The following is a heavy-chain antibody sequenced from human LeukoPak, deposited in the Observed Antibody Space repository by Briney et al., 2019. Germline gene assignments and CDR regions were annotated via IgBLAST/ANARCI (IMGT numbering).Heavy chain of an antibody. CDR1: GFTFTSYA. J-gene: IGHJ4*02. CDR3: AKGTYTSGWYYDFDH. D-gene: IGHD6-19*01. V-gene: IGHV3-23*01. Sequence: GGSLRLSCAASGFTFTSYAMSWVRLAPGKGLEWVSAISGSGATTYFADSVKGRFTLSRDNSHNTLSLQMNSLTAEDTAVYYCAKGTYTSGWYYDFDHWGQGTLVTVSS. CDR2: ISGSGATT.